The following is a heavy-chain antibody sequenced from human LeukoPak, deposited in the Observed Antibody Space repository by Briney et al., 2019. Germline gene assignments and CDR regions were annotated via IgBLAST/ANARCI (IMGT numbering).Heavy chain of an antibody. CDR1: GGSINSDDYY. CDR2: IYYSGST. J-gene: IGHJ4*02. D-gene: IGHD4-23*01. V-gene: IGHV4-30-4*01. CDR3: ARHGGDYGGDSGTYYFDF. Sequence: PSQTPSLTCSVSGGSINSDDYYWNWIRQPPGKGLEWIGYIYYSGSTYYNPSLKSRVTISVDTSKNQFSLKLSSVTAADTAVYYCARHGGDYGGDSGTYYFDFWGQGTLVTVSS.